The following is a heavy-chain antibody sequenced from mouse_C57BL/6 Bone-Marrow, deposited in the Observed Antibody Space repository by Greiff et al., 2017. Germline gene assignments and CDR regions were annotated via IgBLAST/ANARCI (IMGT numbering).Heavy chain of an antibody. V-gene: IGHV1-64*01. CDR2: MHPNGGSP. D-gene: IGHD2-4*01. Sequence: VQLQQPGAELVKPGASVKLSCKASGYTFTNYWMHWVKQRPGQGLEWIGMMHPNGGSPDYNEKFKSEATLSVDKSSRTAYMELSSLTSVDSAVYDCARSYDYDGYTMYHWGQGTSVTVSS. J-gene: IGHJ4*01. CDR3: ARSYDYDGYTMYH. CDR1: GYTFTNYW.